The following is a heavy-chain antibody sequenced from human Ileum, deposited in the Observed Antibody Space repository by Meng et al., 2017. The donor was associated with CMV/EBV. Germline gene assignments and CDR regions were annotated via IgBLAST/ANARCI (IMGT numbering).Heavy chain of an antibody. CDR3: TRVLYQLLSENYFDY. Sequence: SGYVFTGYYRHWVRQVPGQGLEWMGWINPNSGGTNYAQKFQGRVTMTRDTSISTAYMELRRLRSDDTAVYYCTRVLYQLLSENYFDYWGQGTLVTVSS. J-gene: IGHJ4*02. CDR2: INPNSGGT. CDR1: GYVFTGYY. V-gene: IGHV1-2*02. D-gene: IGHD2-2*01.